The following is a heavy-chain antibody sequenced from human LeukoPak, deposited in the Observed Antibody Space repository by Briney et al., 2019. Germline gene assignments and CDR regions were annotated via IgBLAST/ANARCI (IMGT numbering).Heavy chain of an antibody. V-gene: IGHV3-13*01. CDR1: GLPFTSYL. CDR3: AISIAGSTGGIWFDP. Sequence: GGSLRLSCAASGLPFTSYLMHWVRQSTGKGLEWVATLGAAGDTHYPGSVKGRFTISRETARWSLFLQMTSLRPGDSALYYCAISIAGSTGGIWFDPSGQGTLVTVSS. J-gene: IGHJ5*02. D-gene: IGHD3-16*01. CDR2: LGAAGDT.